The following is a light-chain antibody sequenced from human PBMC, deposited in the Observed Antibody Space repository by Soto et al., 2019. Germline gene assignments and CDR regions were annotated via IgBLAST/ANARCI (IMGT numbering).Light chain of an antibody. Sequence: QSALTQPPSVSGSPGQSVTISCTGTSSDVGSYNRVSWYQQPPGTAPKLMIYEVSNRPSGVPDRFSGSKSGNTASLTISGRQAEDEADYYCSLYTSTSTVVFGGGTQLTVL. J-gene: IGLJ2*01. CDR3: SLYTSTSTVV. V-gene: IGLV2-18*01. CDR1: SSDVGSYNR. CDR2: EVS.